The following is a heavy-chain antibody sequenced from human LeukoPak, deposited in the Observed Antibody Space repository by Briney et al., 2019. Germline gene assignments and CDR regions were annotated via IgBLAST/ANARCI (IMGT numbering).Heavy chain of an antibody. CDR1: GGTFSSYA. D-gene: IGHD3-10*01. Sequence: SVKVSCKASGGTFSSYAISWARQAPGQGLEWMGGIIPIFGTANYAQKFQGRVTITADESTSTAYMELSSLRSEDTAVYYCARGEITMVRGATINPYYGMDVWGKGTTVTVSS. J-gene: IGHJ6*04. CDR2: IIPIFGTA. V-gene: IGHV1-69*13. CDR3: ARGEITMVRGATINPYYGMDV.